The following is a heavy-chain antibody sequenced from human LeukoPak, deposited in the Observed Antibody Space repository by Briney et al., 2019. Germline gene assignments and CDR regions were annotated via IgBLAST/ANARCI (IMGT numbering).Heavy chain of an antibody. CDR2: TYPGDSDT. CDR3: ARRSGSGYDYDY. D-gene: IGHD5-12*01. Sequence: GESLKISCKGSGYRFINYWIGWVRQMPGKGLEWMGITYPGDSDTRYSPSFQGQVTISADKSISTAYLQWTSLQASDSAIYYCARRSGSGYDYDYWGQGTLVTVSS. J-gene: IGHJ4*02. CDR1: GYRFINYW. V-gene: IGHV5-51*01.